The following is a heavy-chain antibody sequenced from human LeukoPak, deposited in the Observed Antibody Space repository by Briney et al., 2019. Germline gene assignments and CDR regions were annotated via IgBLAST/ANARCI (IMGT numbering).Heavy chain of an antibody. CDR3: ARELREHGVFDI. CDR2: IYSDGST. Sequence: GGSLRLSCAASGFTVSSNYMSWVRQAPGKGLGWVSEIYSDGSTYYAASVKGRFGISRDNSKNTVYLQMNSLRAEDTAVYYCARELREHGVFDIWGQGTMVTVSS. D-gene: IGHD1-26*01. CDR1: GFTVSSNY. V-gene: IGHV3-53*01. J-gene: IGHJ3*02.